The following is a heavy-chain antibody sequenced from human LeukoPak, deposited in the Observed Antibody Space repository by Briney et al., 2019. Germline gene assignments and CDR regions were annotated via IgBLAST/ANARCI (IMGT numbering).Heavy chain of an antibody. D-gene: IGHD3-22*01. Sequence: GGSLRLSCVASGFVFSNYAMSWVRQAPGKGLEWVANIKQDGSEKYYVDSVKGRFTISRDNAKNSLYLQMNSLRAEDTAVYYCARVSTAYYYDSSGYYSLSAFDIWGQGTMVTVSS. J-gene: IGHJ3*02. CDR3: ARVSTAYYYDSSGYYSLSAFDI. CDR1: GFVFSNYA. V-gene: IGHV3-7*01. CDR2: IKQDGSEK.